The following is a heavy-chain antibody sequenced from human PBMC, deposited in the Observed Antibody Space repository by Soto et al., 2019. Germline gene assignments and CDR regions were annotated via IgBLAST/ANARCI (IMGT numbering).Heavy chain of an antibody. V-gene: IGHV1-18*01. J-gene: IGHJ3*02. CDR2: ISAYNGNT. CDR3: ARVPSWELRGGGAFDI. CDR1: GYTFTSYG. D-gene: IGHD1-26*01. Sequence: ASVKVSCKASGYTFTSYGISWVRQAPGQGLEWMGWISAYNGNTNYAQKLQGRVTMTTDTSTSTAYMELRSLRSDDTAVYYCARVPSWELRGGGAFDIWGQGTMVTVSS.